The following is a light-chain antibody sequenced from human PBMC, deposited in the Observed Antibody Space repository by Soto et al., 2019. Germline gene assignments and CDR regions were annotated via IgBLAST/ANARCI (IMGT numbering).Light chain of an antibody. V-gene: IGLV1-40*01. CDR1: SSNIGAGYG. CDR2: ANT. J-gene: IGLJ1*01. CDR3: QSYDNTLSSRDNV. Sequence: QSVLTQPPSVSAAPGQTITMSCTGSSSNIGAGYGVHWYQQLPGRAPKLVIYANTNRPSGVPDRFSGFQSGTSASLTITGLQAEDEADYYCQSYDNTLSSRDNVFGTGTKLTVL.